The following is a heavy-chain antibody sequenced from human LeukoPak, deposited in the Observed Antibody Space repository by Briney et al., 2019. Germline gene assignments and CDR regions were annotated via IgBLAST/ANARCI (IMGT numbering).Heavy chain of an antibody. CDR2: ISGTGAAM. D-gene: IGHD5-24*01. J-gene: IGHJ4*02. CDR1: GFTFRSFE. Sequence: PGGSLRLSCAASGFTFRSFEMNWVRQAPGKGLEWVSYISGTGAAMYYADSVKGRFTISRDNAKNSLYLQMNSLRAEDTAVYYCAREGDLQERRTASQFDYLGQGTLVNVSS. V-gene: IGHV3-48*03. CDR3: AREGDLQERRTASQFDY.